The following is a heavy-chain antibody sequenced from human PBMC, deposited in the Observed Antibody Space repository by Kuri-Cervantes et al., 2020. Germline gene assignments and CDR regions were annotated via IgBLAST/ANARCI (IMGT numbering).Heavy chain of an antibody. D-gene: IGHD6-19*01. CDR1: GFTFSSYA. V-gene: IGHV3-23*01. Sequence: GGSLRLSCAASGFTFSSYAMNWVRQAPGKGLEWVTSMSGTGDSTYYADSVKGRFTISRDNSKNTVFLHMSRLRADDTAVYYCARDRKGSSGGLDAFDIWGQGTMVTVSS. CDR2: MSGTGDST. J-gene: IGHJ3*02. CDR3: ARDRKGSSGGLDAFDI.